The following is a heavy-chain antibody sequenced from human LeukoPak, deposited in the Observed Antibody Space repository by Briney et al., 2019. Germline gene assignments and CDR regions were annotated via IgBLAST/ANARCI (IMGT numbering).Heavy chain of an antibody. CDR2: IYTSGST. V-gene: IGHV4-4*07. Sequence: SETLSLTCTVSGGSISSYYWSWIRQPAGKGLEWIGRIYTSGSTNYNPSLKSRVTMSVDTSKNQFSLKLSPVTAADTAVYYCARLITDFYYYYGMDVWGQGTTVTVSS. J-gene: IGHJ6*02. D-gene: IGHD2-8*01. CDR3: ARLITDFYYYYGMDV. CDR1: GGSISSYY.